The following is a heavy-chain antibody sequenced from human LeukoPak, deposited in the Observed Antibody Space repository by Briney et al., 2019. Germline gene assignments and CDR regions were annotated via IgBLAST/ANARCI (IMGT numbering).Heavy chain of an antibody. Sequence: PSEALSLTCTVSGGSISSGGYYWSWIRQHPGKGLEWIGYIYYGGSTYYNPSLKSRVTISVDTSKNQFSLKLSSVTAADTAVYYCASRTYDFWSGYMAFDIWGQGTMVTVSS. D-gene: IGHD3-3*01. CDR3: ASRTYDFWSGYMAFDI. J-gene: IGHJ3*02. V-gene: IGHV4-31*03. CDR1: GGSISSGGYY. CDR2: IYYGGST.